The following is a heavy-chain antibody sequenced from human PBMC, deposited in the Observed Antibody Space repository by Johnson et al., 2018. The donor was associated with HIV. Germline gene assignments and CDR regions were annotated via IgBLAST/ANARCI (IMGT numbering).Heavy chain of an antibody. J-gene: IGHJ3*02. D-gene: IGHD6-19*01. Sequence: QVQLVESGGGVVQPGRSLRLSCAASGFTFSSYAMHWVRQAPGKGLEWVAVISYDGSYIYYADSVTGRFTLSRDNSKTTLYLQMNSLRAEDTAVYYCARDRHPRAVAGQWGAFDIWGQGTMFTVSS. CDR2: ISYDGSYI. CDR3: ARDRHPRAVAGQWGAFDI. V-gene: IGHV3-30-3*01. CDR1: GFTFSSYA.